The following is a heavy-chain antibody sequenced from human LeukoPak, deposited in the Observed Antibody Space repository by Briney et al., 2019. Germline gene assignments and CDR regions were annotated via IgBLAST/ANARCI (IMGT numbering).Heavy chain of an antibody. CDR2: INPDGSST. Sequence: GGSLRLSCAASGFTFSNYWMHWVRQAPGMGLVWVSRINPDGSSTDYADSVKGRFTISRDNARNTLYLQMNSLRVEDTAIYYCVRGTNDWTGIDYWGQGTLVTVSS. CDR3: VRGTNDWTGIDY. V-gene: IGHV3-74*01. CDR1: GFTFSNYW. J-gene: IGHJ4*02. D-gene: IGHD1-1*01.